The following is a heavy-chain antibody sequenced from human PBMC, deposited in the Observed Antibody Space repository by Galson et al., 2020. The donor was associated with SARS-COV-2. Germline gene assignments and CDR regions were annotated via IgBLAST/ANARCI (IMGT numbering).Heavy chain of an antibody. D-gene: IGHD4-4*01. CDR2: ISAYNGNT. V-gene: IGHV1-18*04. CDR3: ARDLTSLTTVTTGSFDY. J-gene: IGHJ4*02. CDR1: GYTFTSYG. Sequence: ASVKVSCKASGYTFTSYGISWVRQAPGHGLEWMGWISAYNGNTNYAQKLQGRVTITTDTSTSTAYKELRSLRSDDTAVYYCARDLTSLTTVTTGSFDYWGQGTLVTVSS.